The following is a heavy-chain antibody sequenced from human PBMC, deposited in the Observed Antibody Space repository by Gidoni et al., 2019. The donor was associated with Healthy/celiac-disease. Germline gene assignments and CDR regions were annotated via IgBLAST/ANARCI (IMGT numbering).Heavy chain of an antibody. CDR2: ISGSGGRT. J-gene: IGHJ5*02. D-gene: IGHD4-17*01. CDR3: AKAKGYGDYVSWFDP. V-gene: IGHV3-23*01. CDR1: GFTFSSYA. Sequence: EVQLLESGGGLVQPGGSLRLSCAASGFTFSSYAMSWVRQAPGKGLEWVSAISGSGGRTYYADSVKGRFTISRDNSKNTLYLQMNSLRAEDTAVYYCAKAKGYGDYVSWFDPWGQGTLVSVSS.